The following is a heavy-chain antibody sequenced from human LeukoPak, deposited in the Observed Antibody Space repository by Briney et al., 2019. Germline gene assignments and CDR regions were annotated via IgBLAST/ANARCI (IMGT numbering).Heavy chain of an antibody. CDR2: IYPGDSDT. V-gene: IGHV5-51*01. D-gene: IGHD3-22*01. CDR3: ARLGARVYYDSSGYYGFGY. J-gene: IGHJ4*02. CDR1: GYSFTSYW. Sequence: GESLKISCKGSGYSFTSYWIGWVRQMPGKGLEWMGIIYPGDSDTRYSPSFQGQVTISADKSISTAYLQWSSLKASDTAMYHCARLGARVYYDSSGYYGFGYWGQGTLVTVSS.